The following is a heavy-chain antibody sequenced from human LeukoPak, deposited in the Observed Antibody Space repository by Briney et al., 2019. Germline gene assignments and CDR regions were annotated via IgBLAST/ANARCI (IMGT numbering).Heavy chain of an antibody. CDR1: GGSISSSNW. V-gene: IGHV4-4*02. CDR2: IYYSGST. D-gene: IGHD6-19*01. CDR3: ARGGGVAGTPYNPYDY. Sequence: SGTLSLTCAVSGGSISSSNWWSWVRQPPGKGLEWIGYIYYSGSTNYNPSLKSRVTISVDTSKNQFSLKLSSVTAADTAVYYCARGGGVAGTPYNPYDYWGQGTLVTVSS. J-gene: IGHJ4*02.